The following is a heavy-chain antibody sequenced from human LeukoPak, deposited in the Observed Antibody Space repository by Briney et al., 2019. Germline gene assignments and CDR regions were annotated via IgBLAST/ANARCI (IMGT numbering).Heavy chain of an antibody. CDR3: ARRGSGQSGHAFDI. CDR1: GYSFTNYN. CDR2: INTNTGNP. V-gene: IGHV7-4-1*02. D-gene: IGHD1-26*01. Sequence: ASVKISCKTSGYSFTNYNLHWVRQAPGQGLEWMGWINTNTGNPTYAQGFTGRFVFSLDTSVSTAYLQISSLKAEDTAVYYCARRGSGQSGHAFDIWGQGTMVTVSS. J-gene: IGHJ3*02.